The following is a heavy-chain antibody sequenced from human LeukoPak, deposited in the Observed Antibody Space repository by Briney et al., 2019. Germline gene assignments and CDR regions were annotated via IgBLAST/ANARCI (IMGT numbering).Heavy chain of an antibody. J-gene: IGHJ6*02. D-gene: IGHD1-7*01. V-gene: IGHV3-74*01. Sequence: PGGSLRLSCAASGTYWMYWVRQAPGKGLVWVSHINSDGSWTGYADSVKGRFTISKDNAKNSLYLQMNSLRAEDTAFYYCTKDVGTYLRGGGMDVWGQGTTVTVSS. CDR2: INSDGSWT. CDR1: GTYW. CDR3: TKDVGTYLRGGGMDV.